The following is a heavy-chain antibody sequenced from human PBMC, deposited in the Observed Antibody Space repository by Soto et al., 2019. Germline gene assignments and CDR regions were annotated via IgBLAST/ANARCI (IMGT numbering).Heavy chain of an antibody. Sequence: SETLSLTCTVYGGSFSGYYWSWIRQPPGKGLEWIGEINHSGSTNYNPSLKSRVTISVDTSKNQFSLKLSSVTAADTAVYYCASRRRNIAAPGPPDYWGQGTLVTVSS. CDR1: GGSFSGYY. CDR2: INHSGST. D-gene: IGHD6-6*01. V-gene: IGHV4-34*01. CDR3: ASRRRNIAAPGPPDY. J-gene: IGHJ4*02.